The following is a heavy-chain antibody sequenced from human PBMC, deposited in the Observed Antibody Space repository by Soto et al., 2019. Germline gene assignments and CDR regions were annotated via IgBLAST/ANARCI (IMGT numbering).Heavy chain of an antibody. CDR1: GFTFSSYW. CDR2: IKQDGSEK. CDR3: ARDGGYCTNGVCYSPDSSSWYGNDAFDI. V-gene: IGHV3-7*01. J-gene: IGHJ3*02. Sequence: GGSLRLSCAASGFTFSSYWMSWVRQAPGKGLEWVANIKQDGSEKYYVDSVKGRFTISRDNAKNSLYLQMNSLRAEDTAVYYCARDGGYCTNGVCYSPDSSSWYGNDAFDIWGQGTMVTVSS. D-gene: IGHD2-8*01.